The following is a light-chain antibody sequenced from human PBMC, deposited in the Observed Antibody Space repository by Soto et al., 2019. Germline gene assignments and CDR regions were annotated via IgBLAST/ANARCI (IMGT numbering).Light chain of an antibody. Sequence: DIQMTQSPSTLSASVGDRVTITCRASQSINSRLALYQQRPGKAPDLLIYDASTLQSGVPSRFSGSGSGTEFTLTISSLQPDDFATYSCQQYYTYSRTFGQGTKVGIK. CDR3: QQYYTYSRT. V-gene: IGKV1-5*01. CDR2: DAS. CDR1: QSINSR. J-gene: IGKJ1*01.